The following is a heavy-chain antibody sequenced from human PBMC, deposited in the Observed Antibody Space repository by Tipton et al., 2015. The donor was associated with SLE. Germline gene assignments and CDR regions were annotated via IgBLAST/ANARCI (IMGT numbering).Heavy chain of an antibody. D-gene: IGHD5-12*01. V-gene: IGHV4-61*02. CDR3: ARRHYSGPFDS. J-gene: IGHJ4*02. Sequence: TLSLTCTVSGGSISSGSYYWSWIRQPAGKGLEWIGRIYTSGSTNYNPSLKSRVTISVDTSKNQFSLKLSSVTAADTAVYYCARRHYSGPFDSWGQGTLATVSS. CDR1: GGSISSGSYY. CDR2: IYTSGST.